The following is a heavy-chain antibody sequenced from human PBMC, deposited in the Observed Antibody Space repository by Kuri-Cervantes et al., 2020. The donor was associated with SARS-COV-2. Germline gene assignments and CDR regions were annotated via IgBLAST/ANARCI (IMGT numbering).Heavy chain of an antibody. Sequence: ASVKVSCKASGYTFTNNDINWVRQASGQGLEWMGWMNPDTGNAGYAQKFQGRVTLTRITSISTAYMELSSLRSEDTAVYYCARGPYCGGDCYFTDYWGQGTLVTVSS. CDR2: MNPDTGNA. D-gene: IGHD2-21*01. CDR1: GYTFTNND. V-gene: IGHV1-8*02. CDR3: ARGPYCGGDCYFTDY. J-gene: IGHJ4*02.